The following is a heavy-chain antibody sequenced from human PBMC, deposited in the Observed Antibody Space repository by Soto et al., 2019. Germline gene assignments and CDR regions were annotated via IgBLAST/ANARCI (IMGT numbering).Heavy chain of an antibody. CDR2: ISASGGSI. D-gene: IGHD6-19*01. CDR3: ARGGSVRSGGYPGC. Sequence: EVQLLESGGGLVQPGGSLRLSCAASGFTFSTYAMSWVRQAPGKGLEWVSTISASGGSIYYTDSVKGRFTISRDNPKNTLYLQMNSLGAGDTAVYYCARGGSVRSGGYPGCGGQGTLVTVSS. CDR1: GFTFSTYA. J-gene: IGHJ4*02. V-gene: IGHV3-23*01.